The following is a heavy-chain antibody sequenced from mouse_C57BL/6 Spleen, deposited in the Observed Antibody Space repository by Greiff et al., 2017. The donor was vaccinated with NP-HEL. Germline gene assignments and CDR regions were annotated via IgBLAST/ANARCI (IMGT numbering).Heavy chain of an antibody. V-gene: IGHV1-53*01. J-gene: IGHJ4*01. CDR3: ARERGYDYGAMDY. D-gene: IGHD2-4*01. CDR1: GYTFTSYW. Sequence: QVQLKQPGTELVKPGASVKLSCKASGYTFTSYWMHWVKQRPGQGLEWIGNINPSNGGTNYNEKFKSKATLTVDKSSNTAYMQLSSLTSEDSAVDDCARERGYDYGAMDYWGQGTSVTVSS. CDR2: INPSNGGT.